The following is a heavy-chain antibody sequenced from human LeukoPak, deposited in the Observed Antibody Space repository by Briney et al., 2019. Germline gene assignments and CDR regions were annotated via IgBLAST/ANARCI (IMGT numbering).Heavy chain of an antibody. D-gene: IGHD2-15*01. V-gene: IGHV1-8*01. CDR1: GYTFTSYD. Sequence: ASVKVSCKASGYTFTSYDINWVRQATGQGLEWMGWMNPNSGNTGYAQKFQGRVTMTRNTSISTAYMELSSLRSEDTAVYYWARAPPRYCSGGSCYSPEYYYYMDVWGKGTTVTVSS. CDR2: MNPNSGNT. J-gene: IGHJ6*03. CDR3: ARAPPRYCSGGSCYSPEYYYYMDV.